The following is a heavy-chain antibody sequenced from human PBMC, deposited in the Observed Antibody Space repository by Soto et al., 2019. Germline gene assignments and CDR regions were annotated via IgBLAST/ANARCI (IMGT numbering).Heavy chain of an antibody. CDR1: GYTFTSYD. J-gene: IGHJ4*02. V-gene: IGHV1-8*01. CDR2: MNPNSGNT. CDR3: ARRGRVTMVRGVMGY. Sequence: ASVKVSCKASGYTFTSYDINWVRQATGQGLEWMGWMNPNSGNTGYAQKFQGRVTMTRNTSISTAYMELSSLRSEDTAVYNCARRGRVTMVRGVMGYWGQGTLVTVSS. D-gene: IGHD3-10*01.